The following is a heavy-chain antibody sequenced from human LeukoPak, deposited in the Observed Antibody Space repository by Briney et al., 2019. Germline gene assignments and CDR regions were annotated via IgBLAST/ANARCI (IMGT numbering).Heavy chain of an antibody. CDR2: ISSSGSTI. J-gene: IGHJ4*02. V-gene: IGHV3-48*04. CDR3: ARDSNNYYFGYFDY. Sequence: GGTLRLSCAASGFSFSYHGMNWVRQAPGKGLEWVSYISSSGSTIYYADSVEGRFTISRDNAKNSLYLQMNSLRAEDTAIYYCARDSNNYYFGYFDYWGQGTLVTVSS. CDR1: GFSFSYHG. D-gene: IGHD3-22*01.